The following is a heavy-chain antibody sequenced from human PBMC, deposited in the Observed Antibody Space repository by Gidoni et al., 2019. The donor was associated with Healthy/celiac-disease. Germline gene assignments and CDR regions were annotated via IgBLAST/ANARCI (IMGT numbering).Heavy chain of an antibody. CDR1: GFTVSSKY. V-gene: IGHV3-53*01. J-gene: IGHJ6*02. CDR3: ARDHLVVTAVAYYYYGMDV. CDR2: IYSGGST. Sequence: EVQLVESGGGLIQPGGSMRLSCAASGFTVSSKYMSWVRQAPGKGLEWVSVIYSGGSTYYADSVQGRFTISSDNSKNTLYLQMNSLRAEDTAVYYCARDHLVVTAVAYYYYGMDVWGQGTTVTVSS. D-gene: IGHD2-21*02.